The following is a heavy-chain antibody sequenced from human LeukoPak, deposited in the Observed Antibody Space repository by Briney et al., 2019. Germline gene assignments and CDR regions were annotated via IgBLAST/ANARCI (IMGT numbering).Heavy chain of an antibody. J-gene: IGHJ5*02. Sequence: SETLSLTCTVSGGSISSSSYYWGWIRQPPGKGLEWVGSIYYSGSTYYNPSLKSRVTISVDTSKHQVSRNLSSVTAADPAVYYCARHGAYCTNGVCYTRWFDPWGQGTLVTVSS. CDR2: IYYSGST. V-gene: IGHV4-39*01. CDR1: GGSISSSSYY. D-gene: IGHD2-8*01. CDR3: ARHGAYCTNGVCYTRWFDP.